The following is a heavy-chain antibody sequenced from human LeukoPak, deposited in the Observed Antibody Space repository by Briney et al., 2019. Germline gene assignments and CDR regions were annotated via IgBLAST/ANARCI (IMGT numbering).Heavy chain of an antibody. Sequence: GGSLRLSCAASGFTFSDYWMHWVRQAPGKGLVWVSHINADEDRAAYADSVKGRFTISRDNSKDTLYLQMNSLRAEDTAVYYCAIGRGYYYDSSGSFDYWGQGTLVTVSS. D-gene: IGHD3-22*01. CDR2: INADEDRA. CDR3: AIGRGYYYDSSGSFDY. CDR1: GFTFSDYW. J-gene: IGHJ4*02. V-gene: IGHV3-74*01.